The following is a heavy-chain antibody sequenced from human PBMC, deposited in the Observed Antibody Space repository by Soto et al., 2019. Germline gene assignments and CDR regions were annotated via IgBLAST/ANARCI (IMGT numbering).Heavy chain of an antibody. Sequence: QVQLQESGPGLVKPSGTLSLTCAVPGGSISSSNWWSWVRQPPGKGLEWIGEIYHSGSTNYNPSLKSRVTISVDKSKNQFSLKLSSVTAADTAVYYCARDLEGYNWNYEKNWFDPWGQGTLVTVSS. D-gene: IGHD1-7*01. J-gene: IGHJ5*02. CDR1: GGSISSSNW. V-gene: IGHV4-4*02. CDR2: IYHSGST. CDR3: ARDLEGYNWNYEKNWFDP.